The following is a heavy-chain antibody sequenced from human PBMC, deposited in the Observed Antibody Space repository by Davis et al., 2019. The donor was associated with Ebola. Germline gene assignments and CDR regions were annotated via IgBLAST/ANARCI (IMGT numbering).Heavy chain of an antibody. Sequence: GESLKISCAASGFTFSSYSMNWVRQAPGKGLEWVSSISNSSSYIYYADSVKGRFTISRDNAKNSLYLQMNSLRAEDTAVYYCARDITMIVVDTYGMDVWGQGTTVTVSS. V-gene: IGHV3-21*01. CDR2: ISNSSSYI. J-gene: IGHJ6*02. CDR3: ARDITMIVVDTYGMDV. D-gene: IGHD3-22*01. CDR1: GFTFSSYS.